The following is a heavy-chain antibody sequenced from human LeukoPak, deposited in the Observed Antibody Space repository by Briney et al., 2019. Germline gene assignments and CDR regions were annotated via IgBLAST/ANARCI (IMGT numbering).Heavy chain of an antibody. Sequence: GGSLRLACAASGFTFSSDWMSWVRQAPGKGLEWVANIKEDGSEKYYVDSVKGRFIISRDNAKNSLYLQMSSLRAEDTAVYYCARVTGRGSYVLWGQGTLVTVSS. V-gene: IGHV3-7*01. CDR3: ARVTGRGSYVL. CDR1: GFTFSSDW. D-gene: IGHD1-26*01. CDR2: IKEDGSEK. J-gene: IGHJ4*02.